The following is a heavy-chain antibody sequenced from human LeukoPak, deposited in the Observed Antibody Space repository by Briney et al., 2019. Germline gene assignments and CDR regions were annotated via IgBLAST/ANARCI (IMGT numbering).Heavy chain of an antibody. CDR3: ARRPKRGQWLAYYYYYMDV. Sequence: ASVKVSCKASGYTFTSYDINWVRQATGQGLEWMGWMNPNSGNTGYAQKFQGRVTMTRNTSISTAYMELSSLRSEDTAVYYCARRPKRGQWLAYYYYYMDVWGKGTTVTISS. D-gene: IGHD6-19*01. CDR1: GYTFTSYD. J-gene: IGHJ6*03. V-gene: IGHV1-8*01. CDR2: MNPNSGNT.